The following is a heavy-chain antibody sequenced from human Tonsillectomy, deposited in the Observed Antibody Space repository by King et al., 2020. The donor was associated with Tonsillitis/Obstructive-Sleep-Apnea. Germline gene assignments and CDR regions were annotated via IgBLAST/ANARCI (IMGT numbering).Heavy chain of an antibody. Sequence: VQLVESRGGLVKPGGSLRLSCAASGFTFSAYAMTWVRRAPGKGLEWVSSIGGDGGCIYYADSVRGRFTISRDNAKNSLYLQMDSLRAEDTAVYYCARPSYGSGVYYYFYMDVWGKGTTVAVS. V-gene: IGHV3-21*01. J-gene: IGHJ6*03. CDR3: ARPSYGSGVYYYFYMDV. CDR1: GFTFSAYA. D-gene: IGHD3-10*01. CDR2: IGGDGGCI.